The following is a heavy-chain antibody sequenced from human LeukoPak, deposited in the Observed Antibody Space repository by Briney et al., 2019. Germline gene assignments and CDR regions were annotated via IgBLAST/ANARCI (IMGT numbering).Heavy chain of an antibody. D-gene: IGHD3-10*01. CDR2: IHYSGST. CDR3: AGGDYYSTPFDY. V-gene: IGHV4-59*01. J-gene: IGHJ4*02. Sequence: LSETLSLACTVSGGSISSYSWSWIRQPPGKGLELVGYIHYSGSTNHNPSLKSRVTISVDTSENQFSLKLSSVTAADTAVYYCAGGDYYSTPFDYWGQGTPVTVSS. CDR1: GGSISSYS.